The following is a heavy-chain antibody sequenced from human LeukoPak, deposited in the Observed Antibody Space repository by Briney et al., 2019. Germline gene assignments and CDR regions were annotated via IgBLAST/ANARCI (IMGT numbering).Heavy chain of an antibody. Sequence: GGSLRLSCAASGFTVSSNYVSWVRQAPEKGLEWVSVIYSGGSTYYADSVKGRFTISRDNSKNTLYLQMNSLRAEDTAVYYCARGRSGSYYYGSQPIDYWGQGTLVTVSS. CDR3: ARGRSGSYYYGSQPIDY. CDR1: GFTVSSNY. J-gene: IGHJ4*02. D-gene: IGHD1-26*01. V-gene: IGHV3-53*01. CDR2: IYSGGST.